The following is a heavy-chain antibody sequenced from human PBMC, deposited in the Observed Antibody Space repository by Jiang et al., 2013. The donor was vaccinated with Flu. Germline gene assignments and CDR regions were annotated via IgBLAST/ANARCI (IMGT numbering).Heavy chain of an antibody. D-gene: IGHD2-21*01. V-gene: IGHV3-7*01. CDR3: ARDRDSYWDYYYYYGMDV. Sequence: SYWMSWVRQAPGKGLEWVANIKQDGSEKYYVDSVKGRFTISRDNAKNSLYLQMNSLRAEDTAVYYCARDRDSYWDYYYYYGMDVWGQGTTVTVSS. CDR2: IKQDGSEK. J-gene: IGHJ6*02. CDR1: SYW.